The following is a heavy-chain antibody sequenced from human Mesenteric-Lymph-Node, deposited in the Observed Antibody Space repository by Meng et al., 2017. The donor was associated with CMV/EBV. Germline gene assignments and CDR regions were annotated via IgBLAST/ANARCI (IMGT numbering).Heavy chain of an antibody. CDR2: INSRSSYI. V-gene: IGHV3-21*01. Sequence: YGLSWVCQAPWKGLEWVSSINSRSSYIYYANSVKGRFSISRDNAKNSLYLQMNSLRAEDTAVYYCARDGTYYYDSSGYYRPEYFQHWGQGTLVTVSS. CDR3: ARDGTYYYDSSGYYRPEYFQH. D-gene: IGHD3-22*01. CDR1: YG. J-gene: IGHJ1*01.